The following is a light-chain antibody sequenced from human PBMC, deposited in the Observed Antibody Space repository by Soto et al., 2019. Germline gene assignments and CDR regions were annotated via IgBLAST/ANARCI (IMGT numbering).Light chain of an antibody. CDR2: DAS. J-gene: IGKJ5*01. CDR1: QDIKKY. Sequence: DIQMTQSPSSLSASVGDGVTITCQATQDIKKYLNWYQQKPGKAPKPLIYDASNLEAGVPSRFSGSGSGTHFTFTISSLQPEDIATYYCQQFDNLPITFGQGTRLEIK. V-gene: IGKV1-33*01. CDR3: QQFDNLPIT.